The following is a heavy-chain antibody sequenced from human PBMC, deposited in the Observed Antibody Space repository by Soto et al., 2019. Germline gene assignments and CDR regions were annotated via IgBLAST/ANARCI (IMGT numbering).Heavy chain of an antibody. V-gene: IGHV3-30-3*01. CDR1: GFTVSTYS. CDR2: ISYDGSNK. D-gene: IGHD1-26*01. J-gene: IGHJ4*02. CDR3: ARARGPHSGSYPAPFDY. Sequence: GGSLRLSCAASGFTVSTYSMHWVRQAPGKGLEWVAVISYDGSNKYYADSVKGRFTISRDNSKNTLYLQMNSLRAEDTAVYYCARARGPHSGSYPAPFDYWGQGTLVTVSS.